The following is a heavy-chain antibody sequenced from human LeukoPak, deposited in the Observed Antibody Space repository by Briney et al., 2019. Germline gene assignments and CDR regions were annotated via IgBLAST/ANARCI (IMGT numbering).Heavy chain of an antibody. CDR1: GFTFSDYY. D-gene: IGHD3-10*01. J-gene: IGHJ4*02. Sequence: GGSLRLSCAASGFTFSDYYMSWIRQAPGKGLEWVAFIRYDGSNKYHADSVKGRFTISREDSKNTLYLQMNSLRAEDTAVYYCAKDGNFRVPGEDWGQGILVTVSS. CDR3: AKDGNFRVPGED. CDR2: IRYDGSNK. V-gene: IGHV3-30*02.